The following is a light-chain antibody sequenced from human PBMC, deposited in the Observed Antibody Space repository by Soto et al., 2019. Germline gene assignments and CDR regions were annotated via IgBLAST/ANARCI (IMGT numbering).Light chain of an antibody. CDR3: QYIRDYPLS. V-gene: IGKV1-9*01. CDR1: QGIAGS. J-gene: IGKJ4*01. Sequence: IQLTQSPFSLSASIGDKVTITCRASQGIAGSLAWYQQKPGKAPRLLIYSASTLQSGVPSRFSGSGTGTDFTLTVSNLQPEDFATYYCQYIRDYPLSFGGGTQVNIK. CDR2: SAS.